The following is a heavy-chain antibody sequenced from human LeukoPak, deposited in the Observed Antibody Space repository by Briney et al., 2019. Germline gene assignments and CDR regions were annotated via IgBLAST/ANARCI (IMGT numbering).Heavy chain of an antibody. Sequence: PGGSLRLSCAAPGFTFSSYGMTWVRQAPGKGLEWVSYISSGATTVYYADSVMGRFTASRDNANNSLYLQMNSLRDEDTAMFYCARVGGGHSVNYLDSWGQGTLVTVSS. D-gene: IGHD3-3*01. CDR1: GFTFSSYG. CDR2: ISSGATTV. J-gene: IGHJ4*02. V-gene: IGHV3-48*02. CDR3: ARVGGGHSVNYLDS.